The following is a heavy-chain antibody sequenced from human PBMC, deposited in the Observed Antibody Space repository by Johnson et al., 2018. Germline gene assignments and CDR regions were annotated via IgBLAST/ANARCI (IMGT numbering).Heavy chain of an antibody. CDR3: ARVRRVYYYDSSGSQVGYGMDV. D-gene: IGHD3-22*01. CDR1: GYTFTSYY. V-gene: IGHV1-46*01. J-gene: IGHJ6*02. Sequence: QVQLVESGAEVKKPGASVKVSCKASGYTFTSYYMHWVRQAPGQGLEWMGIINPSGGSTSYAQKVQGRVTMPRDTATSTVYMELSSLRSEDTAVYYCARVRRVYYYDSSGSQVGYGMDVWGQGTTVTVSS. CDR2: INPSGGST.